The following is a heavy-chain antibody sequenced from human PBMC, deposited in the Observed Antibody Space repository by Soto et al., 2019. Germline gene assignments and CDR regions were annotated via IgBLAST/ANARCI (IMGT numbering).Heavy chain of an antibody. CDR3: SADEAAHTFGP. Sequence: QVQLVQSGAEVKKPGASVKVSCKASGYTFTSYGISWVRQAPGQGLEWMGWISPYNGNPNYAQKLQGRVTMTTVTTTGTGQTEPLSLRSDHTAVYYFSADEAAHTFGPWGQGILVTV. J-gene: IGHJ5*02. CDR1: GYTFTSYG. V-gene: IGHV1-18*01. CDR2: ISPYNGNP. D-gene: IGHD6-13*01.